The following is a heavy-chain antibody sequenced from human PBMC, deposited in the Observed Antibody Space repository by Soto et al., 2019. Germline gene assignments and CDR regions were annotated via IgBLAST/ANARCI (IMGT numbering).Heavy chain of an antibody. J-gene: IGHJ4*02. CDR3: ARRVLTSVATPEFNYLDY. D-gene: IGHD4-17*01. CDR1: GFNFSTYS. V-gene: IGHV3-48*01. CDR2: INSTSRTI. Sequence: GGSLRLSCAASGFNFSTYSMNWVRQAPGKGLEWVSYINSTSRTIYYADSVKGRFSVSRDNAKNSLYLQMNSLRPEDTAVYYCARRVLTSVATPEFNYLDYWSQGTLVTVSS.